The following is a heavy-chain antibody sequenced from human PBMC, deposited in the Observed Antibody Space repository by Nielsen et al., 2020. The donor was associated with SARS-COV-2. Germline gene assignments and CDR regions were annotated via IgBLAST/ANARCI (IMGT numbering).Heavy chain of an antibody. Sequence: ASVKVSCKASGYTFTNSYLHWVRQAPGQGLEWMGIINPSDGSTRYAQKFQGRVTMTRDTSTSTVYMEVSSLRSEDTALFYCARGTDTHVVGSTFGYFDFWGQGTLVTVSS. V-gene: IGHV1-46*01. J-gene: IGHJ4*02. CDR1: GYTFTNSY. CDR2: INPSDGST. CDR3: ARGTDTHVVGSTFGYFDF. D-gene: IGHD1-26*01.